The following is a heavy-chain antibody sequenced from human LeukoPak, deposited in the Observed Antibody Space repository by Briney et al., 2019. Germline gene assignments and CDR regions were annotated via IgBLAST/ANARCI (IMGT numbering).Heavy chain of an antibody. CDR2: IYYKWKT. CDR3: ARTSWLQSSFYFDY. D-gene: IGHD5-24*01. CDR1: GGSISSYY. V-gene: IGHV4-59*08. J-gene: IGHJ4*02. Sequence: SETLSLTCTVSGGSISSYYWTWIRQPPGKGLEWIGDIYYKWKTKYSPSLMRRVTIPVDTSKTQFSLKLTSVTSADTAVYYCARTSWLQSSFYFDYWGQGTLVTVSS.